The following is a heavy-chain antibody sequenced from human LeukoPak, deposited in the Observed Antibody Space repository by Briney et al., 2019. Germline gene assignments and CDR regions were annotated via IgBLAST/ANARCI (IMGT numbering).Heavy chain of an antibody. CDR1: GGSFSGYY. J-gene: IGHJ4*02. CDR2: INHSGST. D-gene: IGHD3-9*01. CDR3: ARGLLTGSYYFDY. Sequence: ASETLSLTCAVYGGSFSGYYWSWIRQPPGKGLEWIGEINHSGSTNYNPPLKSRVTISVDTSKNQFSLKLSSVTAADTAVYYCARGLLTGSYYFDYWGQGTLVTVSS. V-gene: IGHV4-34*01.